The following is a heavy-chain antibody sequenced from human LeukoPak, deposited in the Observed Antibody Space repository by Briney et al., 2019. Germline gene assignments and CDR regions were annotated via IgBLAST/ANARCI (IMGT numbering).Heavy chain of an antibody. CDR2: IYHSGST. D-gene: IGHD1-7*01. Sequence: SETLSLTCAVSGGSISSGGYYWSWIRQPPGKGLEWIGYIYHSGSTYYNPSLKSRVTISVDRSKNQFSLKLSSVTAADTAVYYCATDLLTGTGDDAFDIWGQGTMVTVSS. V-gene: IGHV4-30-2*01. J-gene: IGHJ3*02. CDR3: ATDLLTGTGDDAFDI. CDR1: GGSISSGGYY.